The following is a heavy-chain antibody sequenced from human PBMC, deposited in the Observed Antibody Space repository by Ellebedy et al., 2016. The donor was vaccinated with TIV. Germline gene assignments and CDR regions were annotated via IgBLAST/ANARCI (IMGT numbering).Heavy chain of an antibody. CDR1: GGSISSYY. CDR2: INHSGST. CDR3: ASFGRRSGSTPDWFDP. V-gene: IGHV4-34*01. Sequence: SETLSLTXTVSGGSISSYYWSWIRQPPGKGLEWIGEINHSGSTNYNPSLKSRVTISVDTSKNQFSLKLSSVTAADTAVYYCASFGRRSGSTPDWFDPWGQGTLVTVSS. J-gene: IGHJ5*02. D-gene: IGHD1-26*01.